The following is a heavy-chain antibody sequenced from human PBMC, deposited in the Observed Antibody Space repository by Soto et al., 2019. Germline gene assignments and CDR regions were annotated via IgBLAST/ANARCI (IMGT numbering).Heavy chain of an antibody. J-gene: IGHJ4*02. CDR1: GGSISSSNW. Sequence: QVQLQESGPGLVKPSGTLSLTCAVSGGSISSSNWWRWVRQPPGKGLEWIGEMYHSGSTNYNPSLTIRVTISVDKSKNQFSLKLSSVTAADTAVDYCASYDSRGYTLSPIDYWGQGTLVTVSS. CDR3: ASYDSRGYTLSPIDY. CDR2: MYHSGST. D-gene: IGHD3-22*01. V-gene: IGHV4-4*02.